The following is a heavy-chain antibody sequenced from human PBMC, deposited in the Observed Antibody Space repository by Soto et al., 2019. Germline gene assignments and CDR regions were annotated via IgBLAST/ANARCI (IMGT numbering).Heavy chain of an antibody. Sequence: LSLTCIVSGDSVSSGSYYCSWIRQPQGKGLGLNGYIYNSGSTNYNSSLKRRVTISVDTSMNQFYLKLSSVTAADTAVYYCARDSGGGSSWYSTFVFDPWGQGTLVTVSS. CDR2: IYNSGST. V-gene: IGHV4-61*01. CDR1: GDSVSSGSYY. D-gene: IGHD6-13*01. J-gene: IGHJ5*02. CDR3: ARDSGGGSSWYSTFVFDP.